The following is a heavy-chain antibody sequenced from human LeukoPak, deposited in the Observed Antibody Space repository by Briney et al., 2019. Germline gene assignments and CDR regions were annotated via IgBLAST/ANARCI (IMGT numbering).Heavy chain of an antibody. CDR2: IRYDGSNK. D-gene: IGHD3-22*01. J-gene: IGHJ4*02. CDR1: GFTFSRYG. CDR3: AKERSGYNYFDY. Sequence: GGSLRLSCAASGFTFSRYGMHWVRQAPGRGLEWVAFIRYDGSNKYYADSVKGRFTISRDNSKNTLYLQMNSLRAEDTAVYYCAKERSGYNYFDYWGQGTLVTVSS. V-gene: IGHV3-30*02.